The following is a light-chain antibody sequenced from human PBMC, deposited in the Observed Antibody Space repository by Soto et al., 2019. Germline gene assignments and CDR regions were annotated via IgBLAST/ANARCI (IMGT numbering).Light chain of an antibody. J-gene: IGKJ1*01. CDR3: LQHFNFSWT. CDR2: DAS. V-gene: IGKV1-6*01. CDR1: RDIGND. Sequence: AIQMTQSPSSLSESVGDRVTITCRASRDIGNDLGWYHQKPGKATKHLIFDASNLQSGVPSSFSGGGSGTYFPLPISRLQADDFAPYYCLQHFNFSWTFGQGTKVE.